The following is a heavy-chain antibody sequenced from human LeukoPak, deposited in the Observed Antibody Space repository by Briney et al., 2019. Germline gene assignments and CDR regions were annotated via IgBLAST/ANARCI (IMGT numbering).Heavy chain of an antibody. V-gene: IGHV4-31*03. Sequence: SETLSLTCTVSGGSITSGGYYWSWIRQHPGKGLERIGYIYHTGSTYYNPSLKSRISMSLDTSKNQFSLRLSSVTAADTAVYYCARAGYSGYDFNFDYWGQGTLVTVSS. CDR2: IYHTGST. CDR1: GGSITSGGYY. CDR3: ARAGYSGYDFNFDY. J-gene: IGHJ4*02. D-gene: IGHD5-12*01.